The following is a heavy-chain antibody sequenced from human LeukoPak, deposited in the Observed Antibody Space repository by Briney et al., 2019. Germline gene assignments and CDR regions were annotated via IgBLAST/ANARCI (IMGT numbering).Heavy chain of an antibody. D-gene: IGHD4-17*01. CDR3: ARVRHGDHRRSAFDI. CDR2: IYYSGST. Sequence: SETLSLTCTVSGGSISSYYWSWIRQPPGKGLEWIGYIYYSGSTNYNPSLKSRVTISVDTSKNQFSLKLSSVTAADTAVYYCARVRHGDHRRSAFDIWGQGTMVTVSS. V-gene: IGHV4-59*01. CDR1: GGSISSYY. J-gene: IGHJ3*02.